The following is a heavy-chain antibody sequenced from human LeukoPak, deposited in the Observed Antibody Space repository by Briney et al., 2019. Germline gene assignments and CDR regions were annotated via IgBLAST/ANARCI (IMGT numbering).Heavy chain of an antibody. D-gene: IGHD6-13*01. CDR2: IIPIFGTA. Sequence: GASVKVSCKASGGTSSSYAISWVRQAPGQGLEWMGGIIPIFGTANYAQKFQGRVTITADESTSTAYMELSSLRSEDTAVYYCARGNVFYSSSWYNYYYYGMDVWGQGTTVTVSS. J-gene: IGHJ6*02. V-gene: IGHV1-69*13. CDR3: ARGNVFYSSSWYNYYYYGMDV. CDR1: GGTSSSYA.